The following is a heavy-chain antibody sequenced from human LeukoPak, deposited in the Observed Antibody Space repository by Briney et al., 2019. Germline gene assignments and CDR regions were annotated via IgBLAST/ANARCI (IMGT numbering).Heavy chain of an antibody. D-gene: IGHD6-6*01. CDR2: IYYSGST. V-gene: IGHV4-59*08. CDR1: GGSISSYY. J-gene: IGHJ3*02. Sequence: SETLSLTCTVSGGSISSYYWSWIRQPPGKGLEWIGYIYYSGSTNYSPSLKSRVIISVDTSKKQFSLKLSSVTAADTAVYYCARHESTSSNAFDIWGQGTMVTVSS. CDR3: ARHESTSSNAFDI.